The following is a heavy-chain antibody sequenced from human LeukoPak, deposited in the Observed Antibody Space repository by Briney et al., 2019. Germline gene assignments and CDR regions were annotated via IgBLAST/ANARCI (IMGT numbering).Heavy chain of an antibody. CDR2: IKSKIDGGTI. V-gene: IGHV3-15*01. CDR3: TTRRQDGW. Sequence: GGSLRLSCVASGFTFSDAWMRWVRQAPGKGLEWVGRIKSKIDGGTIDYAAPVKGRFTISRDDSRNTLYLQMNSLKTEDTAVYYCTTRRQDGWWGQGTLVTVSS. D-gene: IGHD2-15*01. J-gene: IGHJ4*02. CDR1: GFTFSDAW.